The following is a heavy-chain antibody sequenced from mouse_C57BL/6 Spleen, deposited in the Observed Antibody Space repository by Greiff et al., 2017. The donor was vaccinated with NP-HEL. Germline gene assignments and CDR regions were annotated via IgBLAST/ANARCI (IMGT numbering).Heavy chain of an antibody. CDR2: LYPGSGST. Sequence: QVQLQQPGAELVKPGASVKMSCKASGSTFTSYWITWVKQRPGQGLEWIGDLYPGSGSTNYNEQFKSKATLTVDTSSSPAYMPLSSLTSEDSAVYYCAREGYYGRTFDFWGQGTTLTVSS. CDR3: AREGYYGRTFDF. D-gene: IGHD1-1*01. CDR1: GSTFTSYW. V-gene: IGHV1-55*01. J-gene: IGHJ2*01.